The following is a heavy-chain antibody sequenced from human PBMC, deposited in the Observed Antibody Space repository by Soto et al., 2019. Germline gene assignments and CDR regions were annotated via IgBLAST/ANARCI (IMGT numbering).Heavy chain of an antibody. Sequence: QVQLQESGPGLVKPSETLSLTCSVSGDSISRYHWSWIRQTPEKGLEWIGYVHNSGITNYNPSLKRRVTISVDTSKNQFSLRLTSVTAADTAVYYCTGDRNNRVWYKYWGPGALVTVSS. CDR1: GDSISRYH. CDR2: VHNSGIT. V-gene: IGHV4-59*01. J-gene: IGHJ4*02. CDR3: TGDRNNRVWYKY. D-gene: IGHD1-1*01.